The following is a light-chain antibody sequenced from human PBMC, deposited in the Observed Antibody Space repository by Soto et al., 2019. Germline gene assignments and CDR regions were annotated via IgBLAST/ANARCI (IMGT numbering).Light chain of an antibody. CDR1: QNIDSD. CDR2: DAS. J-gene: IGKJ1*01. V-gene: IGKV3-11*01. CDR3: QQRNMWPRT. Sequence: EIVLTQSPATLSLSPGERATLSCRASQNIDSDLAWYQQGPGQPPRLLIYDASNRAPGIPARFGGSGSGADFTLSISSLEPEDFAVYHCQQRNMWPRTFGQGTKVDIK.